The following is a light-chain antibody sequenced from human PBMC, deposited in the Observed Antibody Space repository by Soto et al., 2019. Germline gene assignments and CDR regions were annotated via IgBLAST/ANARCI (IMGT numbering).Light chain of an antibody. J-gene: IGKJ4*01. CDR2: DAS. CDR3: QQRSNWPLT. CDR1: QSVSRY. V-gene: IGKV3-11*01. Sequence: DIGLTQSPATVSLSTGESATLSCRASQSVSRYLAWYQQKPGQTPRLLIYDASNWAAGIPSRFSGSGSGTDFTLTISSLEPEDFAVYYCQQRSNWPLTFGGGTKVDIK.